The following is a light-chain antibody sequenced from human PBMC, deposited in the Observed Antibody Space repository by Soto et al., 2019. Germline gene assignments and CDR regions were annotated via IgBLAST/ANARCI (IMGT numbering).Light chain of an antibody. CDR3: AAWDDSLNTWV. CDR1: SSNIGMNT. Sequence: QLVLTQPPSASGTPGQRVTISCSGSSSNIGMNTVNWYQQLPGTAPKLLIHDNNQRPSGVPGRFSGSKSGTAASLAISGLQSEDEADYHCAAWDDSLNTWVFGGGTKLTVL. V-gene: IGLV1-44*01. CDR2: DNN. J-gene: IGLJ3*02.